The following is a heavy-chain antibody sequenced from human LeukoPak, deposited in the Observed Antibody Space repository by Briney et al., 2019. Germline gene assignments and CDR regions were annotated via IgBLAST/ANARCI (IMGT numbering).Heavy chain of an antibody. CDR1: GFTFSSYA. D-gene: IGHD3-3*01. Sequence: PGGSLRLSCAASGFTFSSYAMHWVRQAPGKGLEWVSSISSSSAYIYYADSVKGRFTITRDNAKNSLYLQMDSLRAEDTAVYYCAREIFWSGYFSNLHFDYWGQGTLVTVSS. V-gene: IGHV3-21*01. CDR3: AREIFWSGYFSNLHFDY. J-gene: IGHJ4*02. CDR2: ISSSSAYI.